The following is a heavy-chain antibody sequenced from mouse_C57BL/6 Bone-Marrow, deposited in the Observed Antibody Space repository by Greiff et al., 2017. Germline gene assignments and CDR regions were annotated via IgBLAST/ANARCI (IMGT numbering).Heavy chain of an antibody. J-gene: IGHJ2*01. D-gene: IGHD1-1*01. V-gene: IGHV1-55*01. CDR1: GYTFTSYW. CDR2: IYPGSGST. Sequence: VQLQQPGAELVKPGASVKMSCKASGYTFTSYWITWVKQRPGQGLEWIGDIYPGSGSTNYNEQFKSKATLTVDTSSSSAYMQLSSLTSEDSAVYYCARFTTVVATSYYFDYWGQGTTLTVSS. CDR3: ARFTTVVATSYYFDY.